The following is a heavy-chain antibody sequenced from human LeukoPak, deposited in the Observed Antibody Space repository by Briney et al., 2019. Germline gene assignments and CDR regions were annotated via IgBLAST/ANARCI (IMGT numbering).Heavy chain of an antibody. J-gene: IGHJ4*02. Sequence: PGGSLRLSCAGSGFTFSSYWMSWVRQAPGKGLVWVANIKQDGSEKYYVDSVKGRFTISRDNAKNSLYLQTNSLRAEDTAVYYCARVRGTFLYYCDYWGQGTLVTVFS. D-gene: IGHD3-16*01. CDR2: IKQDGSEK. CDR3: ARVRGTFLYYCDY. CDR1: GFTFSSYW. V-gene: IGHV3-7*01.